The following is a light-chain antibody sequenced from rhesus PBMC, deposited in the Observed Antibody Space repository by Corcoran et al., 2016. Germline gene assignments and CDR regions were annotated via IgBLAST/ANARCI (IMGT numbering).Light chain of an antibody. CDR1: QSIGSW. Sequence: DIQMTQSPSSLSASVGDTVTITCRASQSIGSWLDWYQQTPGKAPKLLIYKAFSLQSGVPSRFSGNGSGTDFTHTISSLQPEDFATYFCLQYGSSPFTFGPGTTLDIK. CDR3: LQYGSSPFT. V-gene: IGKV1-22*01. J-gene: IGKJ3*01. CDR2: KAF.